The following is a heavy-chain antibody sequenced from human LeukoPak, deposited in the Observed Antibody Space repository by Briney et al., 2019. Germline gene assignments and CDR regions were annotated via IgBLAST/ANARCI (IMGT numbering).Heavy chain of an antibody. CDR3: ARDGLAAATLHWCFDL. CDR2: MSGDGATT. CDR1: GFTFSDYG. Sequence: GGTLRLSCAASGFTFSDYGMSWVRQAPGKGLEWVSAMSGDGATTYYADSVKGRFTISRDNARNSLYLQMNSLRAEDTAVYYCARDGLAAATLHWCFDLWGRGTLVTVSS. J-gene: IGHJ2*01. D-gene: IGHD2-15*01. V-gene: IGHV3-23*01.